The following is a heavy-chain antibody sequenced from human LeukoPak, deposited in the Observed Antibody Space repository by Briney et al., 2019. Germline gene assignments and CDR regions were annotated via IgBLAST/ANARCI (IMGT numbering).Heavy chain of an antibody. D-gene: IGHD6-13*01. Sequence: VASVKVSCKASGYTFTSYGISWVRQAPGQGLEWMGWISAYNGNTNYAQKLQGRVTMTTDTSTSTAYMELRSLRSDDTAVYYCARNSRGYYYYYMDVWGKGTTVTVSS. CDR1: GYTFTSYG. CDR3: ARNSRGYYYYYMDV. J-gene: IGHJ6*03. CDR2: ISAYNGNT. V-gene: IGHV1-18*01.